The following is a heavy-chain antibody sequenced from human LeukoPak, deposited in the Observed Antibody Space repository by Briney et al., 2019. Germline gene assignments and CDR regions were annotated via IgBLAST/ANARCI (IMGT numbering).Heavy chain of an antibody. D-gene: IGHD3-16*01. J-gene: IGHJ6*02. CDR1: GFTFSDHY. V-gene: IGHV3-72*01. CDR2: TRNKAISYNT. Sequence: GGSLRLSCAASGFTFSDHYMDCGRPAPGKGREWVGRTRNKAISYNTEYAASVKGRLTISRDDTKNSLYLQMNSLKTEDTAVYHCARDVRSGDEEDPYYYYGMDVWGQGTTVTVSS. CDR3: ARDVRSGDEEDPYYYYGMDV.